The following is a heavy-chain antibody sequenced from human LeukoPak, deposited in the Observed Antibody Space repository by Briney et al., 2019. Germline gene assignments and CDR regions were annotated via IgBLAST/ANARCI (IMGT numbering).Heavy chain of an antibody. CDR3: AKIPNGVLNYYYYYYMDV. CDR1: GFTFSSYG. D-gene: IGHD2-8*01. J-gene: IGHJ6*03. Sequence: GGSLRLSCAASGFTFSSYGMHWVRQAPGKGLEWVAFIRYDGSNKYYADSVKGRFTISRGNSKNTLYLQMNSLRAEDTAVYYCAKIPNGVLNYYYYYYMDVWGKGTTVTVSS. CDR2: IRYDGSNK. V-gene: IGHV3-30*02.